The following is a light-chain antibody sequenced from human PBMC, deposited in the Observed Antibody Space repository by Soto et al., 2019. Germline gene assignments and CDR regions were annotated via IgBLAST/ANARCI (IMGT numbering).Light chain of an antibody. Sequence: QSALTQPPSASGSPGQSVTISCTGTSSDVGGYDYVSWYQQHPGKAPKLMIYEVSKRPSGVPDRFSASKSGNTASLTVSGPQAEGEAYFYCRSIAGSNNVLIGGGTKLTVL. V-gene: IGLV2-8*01. CDR3: RSIAGSNNVL. CDR1: SSDVGGYDY. CDR2: EVS. J-gene: IGLJ2*01.